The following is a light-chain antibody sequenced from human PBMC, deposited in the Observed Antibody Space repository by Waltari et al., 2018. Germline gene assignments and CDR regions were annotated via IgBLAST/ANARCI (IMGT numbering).Light chain of an antibody. Sequence: SSELTLDSAVSVALGQTVRITCPGDHLRSYFVSWYQQKPGQAPILVIYDKDNRPSGIPERFSGSSSGNIASLTITGAQAEDEADYYCNSRDTRGNHFVVFGGGTKLTVL. CDR1: HLRSYF. V-gene: IGLV3-19*01. J-gene: IGLJ2*01. CDR3: NSRDTRGNHFVV. CDR2: DKD.